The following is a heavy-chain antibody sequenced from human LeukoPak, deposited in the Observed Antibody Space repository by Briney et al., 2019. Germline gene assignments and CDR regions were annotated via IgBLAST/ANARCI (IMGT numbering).Heavy chain of an antibody. Sequence: GASVKISCKASGHTFTSYDINWVRQATGQGLEWMGWMNPDSGNTGYAQKFQGRVTMTRNPSISTAYMELGSLTSEDTAVYYCARRIAAAGVGIVHWGQGTLVTVSS. CDR3: ARRIAAAGVGIVH. CDR1: GHTFTSYD. J-gene: IGHJ5*02. V-gene: IGHV1-8*01. D-gene: IGHD6-13*01. CDR2: MNPDSGNT.